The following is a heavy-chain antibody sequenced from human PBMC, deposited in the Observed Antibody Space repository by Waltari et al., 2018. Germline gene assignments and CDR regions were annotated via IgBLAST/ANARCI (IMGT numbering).Heavy chain of an antibody. CDR1: GGTFSNYA. Sequence: QVQLVQSGAEVKKPGSSVKVSCKASGGTFSNYAISWVRQAPGKGLEWMGRIIPIFGTANYAQKFQGRVTITADESTSTAYMELSSLRSEDTAVYYCARGAEMQLVGAFDIWGQGTMVTVSS. CDR3: ARGAEMQLVGAFDI. V-gene: IGHV1-69*15. CDR2: IIPIFGTA. J-gene: IGHJ3*02. D-gene: IGHD6-6*01.